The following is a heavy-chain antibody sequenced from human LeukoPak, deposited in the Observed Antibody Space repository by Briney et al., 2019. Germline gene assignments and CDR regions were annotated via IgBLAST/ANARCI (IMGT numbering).Heavy chain of an antibody. Sequence: SETLSLTCTVSGGSISSYYWNWIRQPPGKGLEWIGYIYYSGSTNNNPSLKSRVTISVDTSKNQFSLKLSSVTAADTAVYYCARQPTDSSGYNWFDPWGQGTLVTVSS. CDR1: GGSISSYY. CDR3: ARQPTDSSGYNWFDP. V-gene: IGHV4-59*08. CDR2: IYYSGST. D-gene: IGHD3-22*01. J-gene: IGHJ5*02.